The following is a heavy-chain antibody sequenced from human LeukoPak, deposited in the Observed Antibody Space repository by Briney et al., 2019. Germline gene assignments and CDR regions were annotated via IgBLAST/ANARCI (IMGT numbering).Heavy chain of an antibody. CDR2: IKQDGSEK. CDR3: ARALVGDTD. Sequence: PGGSLRLSCGASGFXFSNYWISWVRQAPGKGLEWMAHIKQDGSEKYYVESVKGRFTISRDNARNSLYLQMNSLRAEDTAVYYCARALVGDTDWGQGALVTVSS. D-gene: IGHD1-26*01. V-gene: IGHV3-7*05. J-gene: IGHJ4*02. CDR1: GFXFSNYW.